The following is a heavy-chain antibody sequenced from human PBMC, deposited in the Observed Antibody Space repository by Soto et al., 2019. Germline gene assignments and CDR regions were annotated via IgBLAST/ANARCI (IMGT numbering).Heavy chain of an antibody. CDR2: IYPGDSDT. CDR1: GDSISSYS. V-gene: IGHV5-51*01. Sequence: CRGAGDSISSYSTDWLRQMPGKGLGWMGIIYPGDSDTRYSPSFQGQVTISADKSISTAYLQWSSLKASDTAMYYCARHGVGGILTGQPDFWVQGSLVIVFS. CDR3: ARHGVGGILTGQPDF. D-gene: IGHD3-9*01. J-gene: IGHJ4*02.